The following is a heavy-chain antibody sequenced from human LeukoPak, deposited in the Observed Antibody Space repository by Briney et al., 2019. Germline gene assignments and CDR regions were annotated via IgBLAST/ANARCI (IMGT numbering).Heavy chain of an antibody. CDR3: AREPYYDCTGSLDY. Sequence: GGSLRLSCAASRFTVSSNDMSWVRQAPGKGLEWVSVIYNGGSTSYADSVKGRFTISRDNSKNTLHLQLNSLRADDTAVYYCAREPYYDCTGSLDYSGQGTLVTVSS. CDR2: IYNGGST. CDR1: RFTVSSND. D-gene: IGHD3-22*01. J-gene: IGHJ4*02. V-gene: IGHV3-53*01.